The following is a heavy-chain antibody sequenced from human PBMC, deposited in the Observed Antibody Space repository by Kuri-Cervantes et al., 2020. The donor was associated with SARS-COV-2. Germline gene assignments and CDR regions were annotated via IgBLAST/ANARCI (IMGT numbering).Heavy chain of an antibody. Sequence: GSLRLSCSVSGDSVYSYYWSWIRQPPGKGLEWIGSIYHSGSTYYNPSLKSRVTISVDTSKNQFSLKLSSVTAADTAVYYRARHTSPITMVRGVNLGPYYFDYWGQGTLVTVSS. J-gene: IGHJ4*02. CDR1: GDSVYSYY. V-gene: IGHV4-38-2*01. D-gene: IGHD3-10*01. CDR2: IYHSGST. CDR3: ARHTSPITMVRGVNLGPYYFDY.